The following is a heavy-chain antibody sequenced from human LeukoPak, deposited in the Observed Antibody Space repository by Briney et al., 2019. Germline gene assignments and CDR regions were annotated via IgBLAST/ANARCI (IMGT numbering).Heavy chain of an antibody. CDR1: GGSISSYY. Sequence: SETLSLTCTVSGGSISSYYWSWIRQPPGKGLEWIGYIYYSGSTNYNPSHKSRVTISVDTSKNQFSLKLSSVTAADTAIYYCARDFSSSSTVYYYYYMDVWGKGTTVTVSS. V-gene: IGHV4-59*12. CDR3: ARDFSSSSTVYYYYYMDV. J-gene: IGHJ6*03. CDR2: IYYSGST. D-gene: IGHD6-6*01.